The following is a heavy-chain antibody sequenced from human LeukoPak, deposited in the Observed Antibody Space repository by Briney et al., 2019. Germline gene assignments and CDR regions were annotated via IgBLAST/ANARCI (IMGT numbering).Heavy chain of an antibody. CDR2: IYYSGST. J-gene: IGHJ5*02. CDR1: GGSISSYY. D-gene: IGHD2-15*01. CDR3: ARYGVVVVAATINHWFDP. Sequence: SETLSLTCTVSGGSISSYYWSWIRQPPGKGLEWIGYIYYSGSTNYNPSLKSRVTISVDTSKNQFSLKLSSVTAADTAVYYCARYGVVVVAATINHWFDPWGQGTLVTVSS. V-gene: IGHV4-59*08.